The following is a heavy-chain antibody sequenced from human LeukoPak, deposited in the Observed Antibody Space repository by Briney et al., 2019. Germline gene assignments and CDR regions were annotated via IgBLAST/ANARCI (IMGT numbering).Heavy chain of an antibody. V-gene: IGHV3-53*01. Sequence: GGSLRLSCAASGFTVSSNYMSWVRQAPGKGLEWVSVIYSGGSTYYADSVKGRFTISKDNAKNTVYLQMNSLRAEDTAVYYCVSFYETYWGRGTLVTVSS. D-gene: IGHD2/OR15-2a*01. J-gene: IGHJ4*02. CDR1: GFTVSSNY. CDR2: IYSGGST. CDR3: VSFYETY.